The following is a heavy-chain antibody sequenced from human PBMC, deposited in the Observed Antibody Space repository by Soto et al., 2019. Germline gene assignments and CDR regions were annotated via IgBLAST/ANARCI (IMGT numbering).Heavy chain of an antibody. CDR3: ARDPRYDYIWGSYRSRSVDAFDI. CDR1: GFTFSSYS. CDR2: ISSSSSTI. D-gene: IGHD3-16*02. Sequence: EVQLVESGGGVVQPGGSLRLSCAASGFTFSSYSMNWVRQAPGKGLEWVSYISSSSSTIYYADSVKGRFTISRDNAKNSLYLQMNSLRAEDTAVYYCARDPRYDYIWGSYRSRSVDAFDIWGQGTMVTVSS. J-gene: IGHJ3*02. V-gene: IGHV3-48*01.